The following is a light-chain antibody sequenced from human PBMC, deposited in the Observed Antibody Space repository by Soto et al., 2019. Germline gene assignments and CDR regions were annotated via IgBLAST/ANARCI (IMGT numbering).Light chain of an antibody. CDR1: QSISSC. CDR3: QQYNTYPWT. Sequence: DIQMTQSPSTLSASVRDRVTITCRASQSISSCLAWYQQKPGQAPKLLMYDASRLESGVPSRFSGSGSGTEFTLTISSLEPDDFATYYCQQYNTYPWTFGLGTKVDIK. V-gene: IGKV1-5*01. CDR2: DAS. J-gene: IGKJ1*01.